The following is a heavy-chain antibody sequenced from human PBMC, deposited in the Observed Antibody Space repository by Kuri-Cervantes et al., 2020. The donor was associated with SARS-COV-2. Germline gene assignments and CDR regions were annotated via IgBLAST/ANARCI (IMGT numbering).Heavy chain of an antibody. CDR3: ARVEDYCSGGTCYLRNNWFDP. Sequence: SETLSLTCTVSGYSISRGYYWGWIRQPPGKGLEWIASIYHSGGTYDNPSLKSRVTISVDTSKNQFSLKLSSVTAADTAVYYCARVEDYCSGGTCYLRNNWFDPWGQGTLVTVSS. CDR2: IYHSGGT. J-gene: IGHJ5*02. V-gene: IGHV4-38-2*02. D-gene: IGHD2-15*01. CDR1: GYSISRGYY.